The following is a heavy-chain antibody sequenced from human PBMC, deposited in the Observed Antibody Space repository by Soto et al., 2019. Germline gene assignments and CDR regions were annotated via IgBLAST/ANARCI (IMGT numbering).Heavy chain of an antibody. CDR3: ASNRGYNWNHNTDYYYYGMDA. J-gene: IGHJ6*02. V-gene: IGHV4-34*01. CDR2: INHSGST. Sequence: PSETLSLTCAVYGGSFSGYYWSWIRQPPGKGLEWIGEINHSGSTNYNPSLKSRVTISVDTSKNQFSLKLSSVTAADTAVYYCASNRGYNWNHNTDYYYYGMDAWGQGTTVTVSS. D-gene: IGHD1-20*01. CDR1: GGSFSGYY.